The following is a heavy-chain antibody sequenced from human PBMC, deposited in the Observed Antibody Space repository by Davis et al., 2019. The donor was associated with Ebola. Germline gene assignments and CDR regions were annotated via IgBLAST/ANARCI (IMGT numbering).Heavy chain of an antibody. V-gene: IGHV3-48*03. J-gene: IGHJ6*02. CDR2: ISSSGSTI. Sequence: GESLKISCAASGFTFSSYEMNWVRQAPGKGLEWVSYISSSGSTIYYADSVKGRFTISRDNAKNSLYLQMNSLRAEDTAVYYCARDRELRYFDWLLQYGMDVWGQGTTVTVSS. D-gene: IGHD3-9*01. CDR3: ARDRELRYFDWLLQYGMDV. CDR1: GFTFSSYE.